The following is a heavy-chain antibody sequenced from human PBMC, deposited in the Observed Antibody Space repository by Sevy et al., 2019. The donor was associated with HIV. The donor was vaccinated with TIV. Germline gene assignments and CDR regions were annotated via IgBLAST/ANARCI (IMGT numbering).Heavy chain of an antibody. D-gene: IGHD3-10*01. CDR3: AKGEPLWFGELSMLYGMDV. CDR2: ISYDGSNK. Sequence: GGSLRLSCAASGFTFSSYGMHWVRQAPGKGLEWVAVISYDGSNKYYADSVKGRFTISRDNSKNTLYLQMNSLRAEDTAVYYGAKGEPLWFGELSMLYGMDVWGQGTTVTVSS. J-gene: IGHJ6*02. V-gene: IGHV3-30*18. CDR1: GFTFSSYG.